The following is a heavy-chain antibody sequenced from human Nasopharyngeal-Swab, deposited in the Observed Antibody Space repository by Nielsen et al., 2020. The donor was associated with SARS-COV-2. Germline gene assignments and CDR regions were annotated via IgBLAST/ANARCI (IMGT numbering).Heavy chain of an antibody. D-gene: IGHD3-22*01. CDR1: GGSISSYY. J-gene: IGHJ4*02. Sequence: SETLSLTCTVSGGSISSYYWSWIRQPPGKGLEWIGYIYYSGSTNYNPSLKSRVTISVDTSKNQFSLKLSSVTAADTAVYYCARTLGHYDSSGYDYWGQGTLVTVSS. CDR2: IYYSGST. CDR3: ARTLGHYDSSGYDY. V-gene: IGHV4-59*12.